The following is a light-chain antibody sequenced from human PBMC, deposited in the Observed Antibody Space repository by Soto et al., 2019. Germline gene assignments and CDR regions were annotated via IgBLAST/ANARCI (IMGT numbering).Light chain of an antibody. CDR3: CSYAGSYTWV. CDR1: SSDVGGYNY. V-gene: IGLV2-11*01. CDR2: DVS. J-gene: IGLJ3*02. Sequence: QSALAQPHSVSGSPGQSVTISCTGTSSDVGGYNYVSWYQQYPGKAPKLMIYDVSKRPSGVPDRFSGSKSGNTASLAISGLQAEDEADYYCCSYAGSYTWVFGGGTQLTVL.